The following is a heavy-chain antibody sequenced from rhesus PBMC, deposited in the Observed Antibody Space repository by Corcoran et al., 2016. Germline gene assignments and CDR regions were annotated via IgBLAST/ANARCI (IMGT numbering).Heavy chain of an antibody. D-gene: IGHD3-3*01. V-gene: IGHV4S2*01. CDR1: VTSLTHNY. CDR2: IYGSSKSS. J-gene: IGHJ5-1*01. Sequence: QVRLQESGPGLVKPSETLPLTCFVSVTSLTHNYWNWYLQAPGKGLEWIGRIYGSSKSSDYNPSLKSRVTISIDTSKNQLSLKLLSRTAADTAVYYCAKSFNNFNRFDVWGAGVLVTVSS. CDR3: AKSFNNFNRFDV.